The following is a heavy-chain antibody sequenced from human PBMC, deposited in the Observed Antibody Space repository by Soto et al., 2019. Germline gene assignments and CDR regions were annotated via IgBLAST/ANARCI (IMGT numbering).Heavy chain of an antibody. D-gene: IGHD6-6*01. CDR1: GGSISSYY. V-gene: IGHV4-59*01. CDR3: AREIAYSSSSSYWFDP. J-gene: IGHJ5*02. CDR2: IYYSGST. Sequence: SETLSLTCTVSGGSISSYYWSWIRQPPGKGLEWIGYIYYSGSTNYNPSLKSRVTISVDTSKNQFSLKLSSVTAADTAVYYCAREIAYSSSSSYWFDPCGQGTQVTVS.